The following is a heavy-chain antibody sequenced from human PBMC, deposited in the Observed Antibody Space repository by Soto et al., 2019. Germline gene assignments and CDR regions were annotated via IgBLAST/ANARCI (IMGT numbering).Heavy chain of an antibody. CDR3: ARASGVYDAFDI. V-gene: IGHV1-2*02. J-gene: IGHJ3*02. D-gene: IGHD4-17*01. Sequence: ASVKVSCKASGSTFTGYYMHWGRQAPGQGLEWMGWINPNNGGTKYAQKFQGSVTMTRDTSISTAYMELSRLRSDDTAVYYCARASGVYDAFDIWGQGTMVTVSS. CDR2: INPNNGGT. CDR1: GSTFTGYY.